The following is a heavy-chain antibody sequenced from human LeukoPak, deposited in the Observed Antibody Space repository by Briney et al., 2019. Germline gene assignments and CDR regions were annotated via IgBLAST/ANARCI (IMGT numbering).Heavy chain of an antibody. D-gene: IGHD5-24*01. Sequence: ASVKVSCKASGGTFSSYAISWVRQAPGQGLEWMGIINPSGGSTSYAQKFQGRVTMTRDTSTSTVYMELSSLRSEDTAVYYCARATYGYPNNPFDIWGQGTMVTVSS. J-gene: IGHJ3*02. V-gene: IGHV1-46*01. CDR2: INPSGGST. CDR1: GGTFSSYA. CDR3: ARATYGYPNNPFDI.